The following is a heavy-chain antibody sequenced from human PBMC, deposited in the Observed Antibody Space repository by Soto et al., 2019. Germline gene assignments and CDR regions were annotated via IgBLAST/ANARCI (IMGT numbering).Heavy chain of an antibody. CDR1: GFTFSSYW. Sequence: GGSLRLSCAASGFTFSSYWMSWVRQAPGKGLEWVANIKQDGSEKYYVDSVKGRFTISRDNAKNSLYLQMNSLRAEDTAVYYCARAIFPYSSSWYENNYWGQGTLVTVSS. J-gene: IGHJ4*02. CDR2: IKQDGSEK. CDR3: ARAIFPYSSSWYENNY. V-gene: IGHV3-7*01. D-gene: IGHD6-13*01.